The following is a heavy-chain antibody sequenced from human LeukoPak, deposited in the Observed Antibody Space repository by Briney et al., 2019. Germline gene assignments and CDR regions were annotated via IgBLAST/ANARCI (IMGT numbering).Heavy chain of an antibody. J-gene: IGHJ3*02. CDR3: ARDTYDSSGYYYVQAFDI. CDR2: ISSSSSYI. D-gene: IGHD3-22*01. Sequence: GGSLRLSCAASGFTLSSYSMSWVRQARGKGLEWVSSISSSSSYIYYADSVKGRFTISRDNAKNSLYLQMNSLRAEDTAVYYCARDTYDSSGYYYVQAFDIWGQGTMVTVSS. V-gene: IGHV3-21*01. CDR1: GFTLSSYS.